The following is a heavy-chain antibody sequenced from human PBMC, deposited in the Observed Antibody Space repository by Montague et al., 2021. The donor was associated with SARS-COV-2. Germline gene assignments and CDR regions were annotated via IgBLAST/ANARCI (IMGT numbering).Heavy chain of an antibody. CDR1: GGSITGYY. Sequence: SETRSLTCTVSGGSITGYYWSWLRRSPGKGLEWIAYIYGGGAVNYNPSLGSRVTISTDTSKNQLSLKVNSVTAADTAVYYCVRDHPYGGPRGAYDIWGQGTVVTVSS. D-gene: IGHD4-23*01. CDR3: VRDHPYGGPRGAYDI. V-gene: IGHV4-59*01. CDR2: IYGGGAV. J-gene: IGHJ3*02.